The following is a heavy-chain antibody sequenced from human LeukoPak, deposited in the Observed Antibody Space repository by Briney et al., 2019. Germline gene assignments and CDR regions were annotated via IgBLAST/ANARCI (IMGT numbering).Heavy chain of an antibody. V-gene: IGHV3-30*02. D-gene: IGHD3-10*01. CDR1: GFTFSSYG. Sequence: PGGSLRLSCAASGFTFSSYGMHWVRQAPGKGLEWVAFIRYDGSNKYYADSVKGRFTISRDNSKNTLYLQMNSLRAEDTAVYYCAKGADYYGATFDFWGQGTLVTVSS. CDR2: IRYDGSNK. J-gene: IGHJ4*02. CDR3: AKGADYYGATFDF.